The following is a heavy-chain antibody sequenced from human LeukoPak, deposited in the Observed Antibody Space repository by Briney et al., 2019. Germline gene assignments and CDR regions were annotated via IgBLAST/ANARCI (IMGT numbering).Heavy chain of an antibody. D-gene: IGHD6-13*01. CDR2: IYSGGST. J-gene: IGHJ4*02. CDR3: ARGGETSSWWGY. V-gene: IGHV3-53*01. Sequence: GGPLSLSCAPSGFTVSTNYMSGFPQAPGKGRGGVSVIYSGGSTYYADSVKGRFTISRDNSKNTLYLQMNSLRAEDTAVYYCARGGETSSWWGYWGQGTLVTVSS. CDR1: GFTVSTNY.